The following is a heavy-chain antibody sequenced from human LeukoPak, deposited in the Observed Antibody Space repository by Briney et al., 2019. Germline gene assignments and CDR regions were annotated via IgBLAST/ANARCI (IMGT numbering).Heavy chain of an antibody. D-gene: IGHD6-13*01. J-gene: IGHJ4*02. CDR1: GGSISSYY. CDR2: IYYSGST. V-gene: IGHV4-59*08. Sequence: PSETLSLTCTVSGGSISSYYWSWIRQPPGKGLEWIGYIYYSGSTNYNPPLKSRVTISVDTSKNQFSLKLSSVTAADTAVYYCARPAVPYSSSWYYFDYWGQGTLVTVSS. CDR3: ARPAVPYSSSWYYFDY.